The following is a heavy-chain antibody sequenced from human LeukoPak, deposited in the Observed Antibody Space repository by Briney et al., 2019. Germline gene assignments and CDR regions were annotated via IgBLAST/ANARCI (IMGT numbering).Heavy chain of an antibody. V-gene: IGHV1-69*04. J-gene: IGHJ4*02. D-gene: IGHD7-27*01. Sequence: SVKVSCKASGGTFSSYAISWVRQAPGQGLEWMGRIIPILGIANYAQKFQGRVTITADKSTSTAYMELSSLRSEDTAVYYCARDVSWGSIRRDYWGQGTLVTVSS. CDR1: GGTFSSYA. CDR2: IIPILGIA. CDR3: ARDVSWGSIRRDY.